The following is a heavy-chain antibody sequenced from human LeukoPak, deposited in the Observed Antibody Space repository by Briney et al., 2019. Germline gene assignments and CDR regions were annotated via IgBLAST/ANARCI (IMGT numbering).Heavy chain of an antibody. CDR3: ARVSPYGNDAFDI. V-gene: IGHV3-7*01. CDR1: GFTFSSYW. CDR2: IKQDGSEK. Sequence: PGGSLRLSCAASGFTFSSYWMSWVRQAPGKGLEWVANIKQDGSEKYYMDSVKGRFTISRDNAKNSLYLQMNSLRAEDTAVYYCARVSPYGNDAFDIWGQGTMVTVSS. J-gene: IGHJ3*02. D-gene: IGHD4-17*01.